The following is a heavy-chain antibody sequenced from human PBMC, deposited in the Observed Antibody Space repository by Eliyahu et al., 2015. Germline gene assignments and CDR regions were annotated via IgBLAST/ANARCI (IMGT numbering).Heavy chain of an antibody. Sequence: QVQLVQSGAEVKKPGXSVXVSCKASGXTFTSYXINWVRQATGQGLEWMGWMNPNSGNTGYAQRFQGRVTMTRNTSISTAYMELSSLRSEDTAVYYCARGPRGYYELDYWGQGTLLTVSS. CDR3: ARGPRGYYELDY. CDR2: MNPNSGNT. J-gene: IGHJ4*02. V-gene: IGHV1-8*01. D-gene: IGHD3-3*01. CDR1: GXTFTSYX.